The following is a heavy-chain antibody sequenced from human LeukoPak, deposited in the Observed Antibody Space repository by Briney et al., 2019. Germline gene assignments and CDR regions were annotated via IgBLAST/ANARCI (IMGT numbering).Heavy chain of an antibody. J-gene: IGHJ4*02. V-gene: IGHV3-23*01. CDR3: AKGESRRPASPLDY. D-gene: IGHD3-16*01. CDR2: ISAGGGST. Sequence: GGSLRLSCAASGFTFSSYAMSWDRQAPGKGLEWVSTISAGGGSTYIADSVKGRVTISRDNSKNTLYLQMNSLRAEDTAVYYCAKGESRRPASPLDYWGQGTLVTVSS. CDR1: GFTFSSYA.